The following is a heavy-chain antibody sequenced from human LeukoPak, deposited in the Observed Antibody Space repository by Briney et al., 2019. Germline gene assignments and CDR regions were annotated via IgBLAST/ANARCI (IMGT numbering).Heavy chain of an antibody. CDR2: IYTSGST. V-gene: IGHV4-4*07. CDR3: ARDFTCGGDCYRFDY. CDR1: GGSISSYY. J-gene: IGHJ4*02. Sequence: SETLSLTCTVSGGSISSYYWSWIRQPAGKGLEWIGRIYTSGSTNYNPSLKSRVTMSVDTSKNQFSLKLSSVTAADTAVYYWARDFTCGGDCYRFDYWGQGTLVTVSS. D-gene: IGHD2-21*02.